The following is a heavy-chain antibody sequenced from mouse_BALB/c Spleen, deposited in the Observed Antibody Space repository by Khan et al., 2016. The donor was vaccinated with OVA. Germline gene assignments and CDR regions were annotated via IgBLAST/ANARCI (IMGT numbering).Heavy chain of an antibody. Sequence: EVQLQESGPGLVKPSQSLSLTCTVTGYSIASDYAWNWIRQFPGNKLEWMGFISYSGNTNYNPSLKSRISTNRDTSKNQFFLQLNSVTSEDKATYYCARVYEGNFDYWGQGTTLTVSS. D-gene: IGHD1-1*01. CDR1: GYSIASDYA. CDR2: ISYSGNT. J-gene: IGHJ2*01. CDR3: ARVYEGNFDY. V-gene: IGHV3-2*02.